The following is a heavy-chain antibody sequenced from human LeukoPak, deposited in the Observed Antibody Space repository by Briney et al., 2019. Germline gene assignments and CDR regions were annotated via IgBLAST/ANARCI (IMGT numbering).Heavy chain of an antibody. V-gene: IGHV1-69*05. J-gene: IGHJ3*02. D-gene: IGHD2-21*02. CDR2: IIPIFGTA. CDR1: GGTFSSYA. CDR3: ATPNHIVVVTASDDAFDI. Sequence: SVKVSCKASGGTFSSYAISWVRQAPGQGLEWMGRIIPIFGTANYAQKFQGRITITTDESTSTAYMELSSLRSEDTAVYYCATPNHIVVVTASDDAFDIWGQGTMVTVSS.